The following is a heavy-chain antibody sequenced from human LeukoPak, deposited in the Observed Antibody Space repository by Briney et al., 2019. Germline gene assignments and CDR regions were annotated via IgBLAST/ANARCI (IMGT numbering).Heavy chain of an antibody. D-gene: IGHD1-1*01. J-gene: IGHJ4*02. CDR3: ATTGTTSGY. V-gene: IGHV3-43*01. CDR2: ISWDGGST. CDR1: GFTFDDYT. Sequence: GGSLRLSCAASGFTFDDYTMHWVRQAPGKGLEWVSPISWDGGSTYYADSVKGRFTISRDNSKNSLYLQMNSLRTEDTALYYCATTGTTSGYWGQGTLVTVSS.